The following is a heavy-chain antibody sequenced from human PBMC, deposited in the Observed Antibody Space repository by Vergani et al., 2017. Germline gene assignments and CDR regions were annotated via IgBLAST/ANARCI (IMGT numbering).Heavy chain of an antibody. V-gene: IGHV4-34*01. CDR3: ARDSSGWESDAFDI. Sequence: QVQLQQWGAGLLKPSETLSLTCAVYGGSFSGYYWSWIRQPPGKGLEWIGEINHSGSTNYNPSLKSRVTISVDTSKNQFSLKLSSVTAADTAVYYCARDSSGWESDAFDIWGQGTMVTVSS. D-gene: IGHD6-19*01. CDR1: GGSFSGYY. CDR2: INHSGST. J-gene: IGHJ3*02.